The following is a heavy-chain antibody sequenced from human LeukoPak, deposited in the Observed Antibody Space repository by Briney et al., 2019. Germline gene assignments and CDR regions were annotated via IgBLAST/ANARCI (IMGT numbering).Heavy chain of an antibody. CDR1: GFTFSSYA. V-gene: IGHV3-23*01. CDR3: AKGFRYFDWFEGSRGDY. D-gene: IGHD3-9*01. Sequence: GGSLRLSCAASGFTFSSYAMSWVRQAPGKGLEWVSAISGSGGSTYYADSVKGRFTISRDNSKNTLYLQMNSLRAEDTAVYYCAKGFRYFDWFEGSRGDYWGQGTLVTVSS. CDR2: ISGSGGST. J-gene: IGHJ4*02.